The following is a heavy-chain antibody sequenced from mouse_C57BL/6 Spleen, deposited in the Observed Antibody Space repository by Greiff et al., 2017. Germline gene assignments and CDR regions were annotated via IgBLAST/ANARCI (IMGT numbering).Heavy chain of an antibody. J-gene: IGHJ3*01. CDR3: YRASGFAY. V-gene: IGHV1-72*01. Sequence: QVHVKQPGAELVKPGASVKLSCKASGYTFTSYWMHWVKQRPGRGLEWIGRIDPDSGGTKYNEKFKSKATLTVDTPSITAYMQLSSLASEDSAVCCCYRASGFAYWGQGTTVTVSA. CDR1: GYTFTSYW. D-gene: IGHD2-14*01. CDR2: IDPDSGGT.